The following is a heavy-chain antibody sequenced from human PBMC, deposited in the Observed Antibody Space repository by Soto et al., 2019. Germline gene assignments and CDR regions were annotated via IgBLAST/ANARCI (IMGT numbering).Heavy chain of an antibody. J-gene: IGHJ4*02. D-gene: IGHD1-1*01. CDR3: ARGRYGDY. V-gene: IGHV1-18*01. CDR1: GYTFTSYG. Sequence: QVHLVQSGAEVKKPGASVKVSCKASGYTFTSYGITWVRQAPGQGLEWMGWISAHNGNTDYAQKLQGRVIVTRYTSTSPAYMELRSLISDDTAVYYCARGRYGDYWGQGALVTVSS. CDR2: ISAHNGNT.